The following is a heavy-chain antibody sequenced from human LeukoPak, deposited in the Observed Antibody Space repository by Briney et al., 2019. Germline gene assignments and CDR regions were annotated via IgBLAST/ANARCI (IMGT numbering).Heavy chain of an antibody. CDR2: INAYNGNT. CDR1: GYTFTSYG. D-gene: IGHD5-12*01. Sequence: ASVKVSCKASGYTFTSYGISWVRQAPGQGLEWMGWINAYNGNTNYAQKLQGRVTMTTDTSTSTAYMELRSLRSDDTAVYYCARGSGYDWRGSLDYWGQGTLVTVSS. J-gene: IGHJ4*02. V-gene: IGHV1-18*04. CDR3: ARGSGYDWRGSLDY.